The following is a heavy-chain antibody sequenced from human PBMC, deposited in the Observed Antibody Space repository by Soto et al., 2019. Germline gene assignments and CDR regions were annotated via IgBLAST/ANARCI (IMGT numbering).Heavy chain of an antibody. CDR2: IIPILGIA. D-gene: IGHD2-2*01. J-gene: IGHJ4*02. V-gene: IGHV1-69*04. CDR1: GGTFSSYT. Sequence: SVKVSCKASGGTFSSYTISWVRQAPGQGLEWMGRIIPILGIANYAQKFQGRVTITADKSTSTAYMELSSLRSEDTAVYYCARENCSSTSCYAGIYWGQGTLVTVSS. CDR3: ARENCSSTSCYAGIY.